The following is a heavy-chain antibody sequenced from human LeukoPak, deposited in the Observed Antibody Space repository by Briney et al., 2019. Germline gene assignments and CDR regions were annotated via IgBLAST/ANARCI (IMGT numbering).Heavy chain of an antibody. J-gene: IGHJ4*02. D-gene: IGHD3-10*01. CDR2: ISSSSRYI. Sequence: GRSLRLSCAASAFTFSSYSMNWVRQAPGKGLEWVSSISSSSRYIYYADSVKGRFTISRDNAKNSLYLQMNSLRAEDTSVYYCARVEFDRSTDYWGQGTLVTVSS. V-gene: IGHV3-21*01. CDR3: ARVEFDRSTDY. CDR1: AFTFSSYS.